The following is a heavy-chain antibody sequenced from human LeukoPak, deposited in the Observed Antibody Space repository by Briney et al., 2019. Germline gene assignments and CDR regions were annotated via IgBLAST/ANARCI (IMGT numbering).Heavy chain of an antibody. CDR3: AKVDTLDGSGNAFDI. CDR2: ISGSGGST. D-gene: IGHD3-22*01. J-gene: IGHJ3*02. Sequence: GGPLRLSCGASGFTFSSYAMSWVRQAPGKGLEWVSAISGSGGSTYYADSVEGRCTISRDNSKNTLYLQMNSLRAERTAVYYCAKVDTLDGSGNAFDIWGQGTMVTVSS. CDR1: GFTFSSYA. V-gene: IGHV3-23*01.